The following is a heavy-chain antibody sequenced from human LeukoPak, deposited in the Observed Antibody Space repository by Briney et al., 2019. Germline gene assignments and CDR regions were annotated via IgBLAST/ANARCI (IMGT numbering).Heavy chain of an antibody. V-gene: IGHV3-23*01. Sequence: GGSLRLSCAASAFSFSSYAMTWVRQAPGKGLEWVSSVGYAGSTSYADSVRGRFTISRDNSKNTLFLHMDSLRAEDTAVYYCARPVGVKVPSSSRYFDLWGRGTQVTVSS. CDR3: ARPVGVKVPSSSRYFDL. D-gene: IGHD2/OR15-2a*01. CDR2: VGYAGST. J-gene: IGHJ2*01. CDR1: AFSFSSYA.